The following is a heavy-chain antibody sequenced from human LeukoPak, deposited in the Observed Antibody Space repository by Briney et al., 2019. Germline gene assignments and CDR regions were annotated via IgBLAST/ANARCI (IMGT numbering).Heavy chain of an antibody. CDR2: ISGDGGST. CDR3: AKDRENYDFWSGYYFLCDY. D-gene: IGHD3-3*01. J-gene: IGHJ4*02. CDR1: GFTFDDYA. Sequence: GGSLRLSCAASGFTFDDYAMHWVRQAPGKGLEWVSLISGDGGSTYYADSVKGRFTISRDNSKNSLYLQMNSLRTEDTALYYCAKDRENYDFWSGYYFLCDYWGQGTLVTVSS. V-gene: IGHV3-43*02.